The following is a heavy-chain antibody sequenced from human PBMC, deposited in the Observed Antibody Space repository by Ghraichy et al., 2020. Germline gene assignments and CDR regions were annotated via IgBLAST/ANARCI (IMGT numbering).Heavy chain of an antibody. CDR1: GFTFSSYS. V-gene: IGHV3-21*01. J-gene: IGHJ5*02. CDR3: ARENVPYSSSTEGFDP. Sequence: LSLTCAASGFTFSSYSMNWVRQAPGKGLEWVSSISSSSSYIYYADSVKGRFTISRDNAKNSLYLQMNSLRAEDTAVYYCARENVPYSSSTEGFDPWGQGTLVTVSS. D-gene: IGHD6-13*01. CDR2: ISSSSSYI.